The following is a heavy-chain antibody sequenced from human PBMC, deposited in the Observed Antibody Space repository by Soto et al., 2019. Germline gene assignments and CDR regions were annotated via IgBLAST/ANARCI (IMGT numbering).Heavy chain of an antibody. D-gene: IGHD6-13*01. V-gene: IGHV4-39*07. J-gene: IGHJ4*02. Sequence: PSETLSLTCTVSGGSISSSSYYWGWIRQPPGKGLEWIGSIYYSGSTYYNPSLKSRVTISVDTSKKQFSLKLSSVTAADTAVYYCARDLAAAGTPLFDFWGQGTLVTVSS. CDR1: GGSISSSSYY. CDR2: IYYSGST. CDR3: ARDLAAAGTPLFDF.